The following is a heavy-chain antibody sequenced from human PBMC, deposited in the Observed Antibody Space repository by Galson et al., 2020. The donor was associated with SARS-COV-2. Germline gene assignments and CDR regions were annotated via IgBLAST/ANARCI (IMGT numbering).Heavy chain of an antibody. J-gene: IGHJ6*03. CDR2: INPSGGST. CDR1: GYTFTSYY. CDR3: ARPNYPTSSSSLVYDYYYMDV. Sequence: ASVKVSCKASGYTFTSYYMHWVRQAPGQGLEWMGIINPSGGSTSYAQKFQGRVTMTRDTSTSTVYMELSSLRSEDTAVYYCARPNYPTSSSSLVYDYYYMDVWGKGTTVTVSS. D-gene: IGHD6-6*01. V-gene: IGHV1-46*01.